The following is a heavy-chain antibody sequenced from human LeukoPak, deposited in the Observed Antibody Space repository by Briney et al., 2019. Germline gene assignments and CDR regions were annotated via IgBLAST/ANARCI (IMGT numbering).Heavy chain of an antibody. D-gene: IGHD3-3*01. V-gene: IGHV3-21*01. J-gene: IGHJ4*02. CDR3: ARVPGGLEWADFDY. CDR1: GFTFRTHT. Sequence: PGGSLRLSCAASGFTFRTHTMNWVRQAPGKGLEWVSCISSSSSDIYYADSVKGRVTISRDNAKNSLYLHMSSLRAEDTAVYYCARVPGGLEWADFDYWGQGTPVTVSS. CDR2: ISSSSSDI.